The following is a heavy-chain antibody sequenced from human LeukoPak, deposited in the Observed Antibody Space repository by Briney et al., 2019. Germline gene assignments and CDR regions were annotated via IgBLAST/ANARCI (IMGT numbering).Heavy chain of an antibody. D-gene: IGHD2-8*01. CDR3: ARYCTNGVCPFDY. V-gene: IGHV1-46*01. CDR1: GYTFTNYY. CDR2: SNPSGDST. J-gene: IGHJ4*02. Sequence: ASVKVSCKASGYTFTNYYIHWVRQAPGHGLEWMGISNPSGDSTNYAQKFQGRVTMTRDTSTSTVYMDLSSLRSDDTAVYYCARYCTNGVCPFDYWGQGTLVTVSS.